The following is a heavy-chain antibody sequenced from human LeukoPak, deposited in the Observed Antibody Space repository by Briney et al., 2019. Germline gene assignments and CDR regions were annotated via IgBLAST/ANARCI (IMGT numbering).Heavy chain of an antibody. CDR2: INHSGST. J-gene: IGHJ4*02. CDR1: GGSFSGYY. V-gene: IGHV4-34*01. CDR3: ARHVSVAVTNFFDY. Sequence: PSETLSLTCAVYGGSFSGYYWSWIRQPPGKGLEWIGEINHSGSTKYNPALKSRDTISVDTSKNQFSLRLSSVTAADTAVYYCARHVSVAVTNFFDYWGQGTLVTVSS. D-gene: IGHD6-19*01.